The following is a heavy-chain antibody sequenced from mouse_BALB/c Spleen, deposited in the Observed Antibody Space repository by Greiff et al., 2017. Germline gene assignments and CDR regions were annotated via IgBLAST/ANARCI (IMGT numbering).Heavy chain of an antibody. CDR2: IYPSDSYT. CDR3: TSHLYYYGSSSFAY. Sequence: VQLQQPGAELVRPGASVKLSCKASGYTFTSYWINWVKQRPGQGLEWIGNIYPSDSYTNYNQKFKDKATLTVDKSSSTAYMQLSSPTSEDSAVYYCTSHLYYYGSSSFAYWGQGTLVTVSA. D-gene: IGHD1-1*01. J-gene: IGHJ3*01. CDR1: GYTFTSYW. V-gene: IGHV1-69*02.